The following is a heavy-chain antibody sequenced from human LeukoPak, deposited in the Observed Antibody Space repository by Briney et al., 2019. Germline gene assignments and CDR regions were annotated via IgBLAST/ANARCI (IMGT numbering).Heavy chain of an antibody. D-gene: IGHD1-1*01. CDR2: INHSGST. CDR1: GGSFSGNY. J-gene: IGHJ6*02. V-gene: IGHV4-34*01. CDR3: ARGTGTPVYYQYGLDV. Sequence: KPSETLSLTCAVYGGSFSGNYWSWIRQPPRKGLEWIGEINHSGSTNYNPSLKSRVTISVDTSKNQFSLKLSSVTAADTAVYYCARGTGTPVYYQYGLDVWGQGTTVTVSS.